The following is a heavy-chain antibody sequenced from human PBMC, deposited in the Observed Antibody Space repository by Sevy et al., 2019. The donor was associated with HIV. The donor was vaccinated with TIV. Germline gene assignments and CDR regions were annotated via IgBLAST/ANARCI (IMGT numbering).Heavy chain of an antibody. CDR3: ATLYTYYDFWSGSTLYGMDV. CDR1: GYTFTGYY. D-gene: IGHD3-3*01. J-gene: IGHJ6*02. V-gene: IGHV1-2*02. Sequence: ASVKVSCKASGYTFTGYYMHWVRQAPGQGLEWMGWINPNSGGRNYAQKFQGRVTMTRETSISTAYMEMSRLRSDDAAVYYFATLYTYYDFWSGSTLYGMDVWGQGTTVTVSS. CDR2: INPNSGGR.